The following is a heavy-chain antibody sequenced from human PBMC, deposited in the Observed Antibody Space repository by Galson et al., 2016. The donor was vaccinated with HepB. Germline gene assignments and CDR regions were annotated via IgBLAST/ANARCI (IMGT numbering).Heavy chain of an antibody. Sequence: TLSLTCTVSGGSISSGGSYWSWLRQHPGKGLEWLGYIYYTGSTSYSPSLEGRVAISIDTSNNQFSLKLSSVTAADTAVYYCAREVNYATAAYYLDYWGQGTLVTVSS. CDR3: AREVNYATAAYYLDY. CDR2: IYYTGST. D-gene: IGHD2-8*01. CDR1: GGSISSGGSY. J-gene: IGHJ4*02. V-gene: IGHV4-31*03.